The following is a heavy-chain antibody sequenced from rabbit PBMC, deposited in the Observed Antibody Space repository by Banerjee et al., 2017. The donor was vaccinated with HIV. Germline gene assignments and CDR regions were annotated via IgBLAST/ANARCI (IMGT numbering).Heavy chain of an antibody. CDR2: IDTGDGNT. D-gene: IGHD1-1*01. V-gene: IGHV1S45*01. J-gene: IGHJ6*01. CDR3: ARGSNYYDMDL. CDR1: GFDLNNYYY. Sequence: QEQLEESGGGLVQPEGSLTLTCKASGFDLNNYYYMCWVRQAPGKGLEWIGCIDTGDGNTYYASWAKGRFTISKTSSTTVTLQLNSLTAADTATYFCARGSNYYDMDLRGQGTLVTVS.